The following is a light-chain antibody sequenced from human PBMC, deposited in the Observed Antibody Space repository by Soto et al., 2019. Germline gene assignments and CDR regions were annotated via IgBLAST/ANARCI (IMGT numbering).Light chain of an antibody. Sequence: EIVLTQSPGTLSLSPGERATLSCRASQSVSSNSLAWYQQKPGQAPRLLIYGASSRATGIPDRFSGGGSGTDFTLTIGRLEPEDFAVYYCQQYGSSPRTFGQGTKV. J-gene: IGKJ1*01. V-gene: IGKV3-20*01. CDR1: QSVSSNS. CDR2: GAS. CDR3: QQYGSSPRT.